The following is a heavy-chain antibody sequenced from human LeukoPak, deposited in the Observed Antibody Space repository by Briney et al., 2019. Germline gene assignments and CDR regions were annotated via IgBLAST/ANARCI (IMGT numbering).Heavy chain of an antibody. Sequence: GASVKVSCKASGYTFTSYDINWVRQATGQGLEWMGWMNPNSGNTGYAQKFQGRVTMTRNTSISTAYMELSSLRSEDTAVYYCARERGAFDNRINNNDAFDIWGQGTMVTVSS. J-gene: IGHJ3*02. CDR1: GYTFTSYD. D-gene: IGHD1/OR15-1a*01. CDR2: MNPNSGNT. CDR3: ARERGAFDNRINNNDAFDI. V-gene: IGHV1-8*01.